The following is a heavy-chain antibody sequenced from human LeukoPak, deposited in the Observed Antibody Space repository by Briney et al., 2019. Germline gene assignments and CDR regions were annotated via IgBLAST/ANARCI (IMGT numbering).Heavy chain of an antibody. CDR3: ARIGYNHYFDY. D-gene: IGHD5-24*01. CDR1: GYTFTDYY. V-gene: IGHV1-2*02. J-gene: IGHJ4*02. Sequence: ASVKVSCKASGYTFTDYYLHWVRQAPGQGLEWMGWINPNSGGTNSAQTFQGRVTMTRDTSITTAYLDLSRLRSDDAAVYYCARIGYNHYFDYWGQGTLVTVSS. CDR2: INPNSGGT.